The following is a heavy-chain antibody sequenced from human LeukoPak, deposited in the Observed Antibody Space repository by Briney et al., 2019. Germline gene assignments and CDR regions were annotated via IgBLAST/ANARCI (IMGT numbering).Heavy chain of an antibody. Sequence: GGSLRLSCAASGFTFSSYAMSWVRQAPGKGLEWVSAISGSGGSTYYADSVKGGFTISRDNSKNTLYLQMNSLRAEDTAVYYCANLPYGSGSYYKGLDYWGQGTLVTVSS. J-gene: IGHJ4*02. CDR1: GFTFSSYA. CDR2: ISGSGGST. CDR3: ANLPYGSGSYYKGLDY. V-gene: IGHV3-23*01. D-gene: IGHD3-10*01.